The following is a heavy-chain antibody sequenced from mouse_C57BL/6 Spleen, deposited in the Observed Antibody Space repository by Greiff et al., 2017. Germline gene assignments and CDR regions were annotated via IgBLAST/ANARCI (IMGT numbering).Heavy chain of an antibody. Sequence: VQLQQSGAELVRPGTSVKVSCKASGYAFTNYLIEWVKQRPGQGLEWIGVINPGSGGTNYNEKFKGKATLTADKSSSTAYMQLSSLTSEDSAVYFCARRDGRAFDYWGQGTTLTVSS. CDR1: GYAFTNYL. D-gene: IGHD2-3*01. CDR2: INPGSGGT. V-gene: IGHV1-54*01. J-gene: IGHJ2*01. CDR3: ARRDGRAFDY.